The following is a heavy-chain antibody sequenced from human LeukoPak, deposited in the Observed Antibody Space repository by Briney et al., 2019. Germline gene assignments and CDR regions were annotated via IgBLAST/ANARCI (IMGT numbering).Heavy chain of an antibody. J-gene: IGHJ4*02. CDR3: ARGVEPLAANTLAY. Sequence: GGSLRLPCAASGFTVITNDMTWVRQAPGKGLEWVSVLYSDGNTKYADSVQGRFTISRDNSKKTLYLEMNSLSADDTAVYYCARGVEPLAANTLAYWGQGTLVTVSS. D-gene: IGHD1-14*01. CDR2: LYSDGNT. V-gene: IGHV3-53*01. CDR1: GFTVITND.